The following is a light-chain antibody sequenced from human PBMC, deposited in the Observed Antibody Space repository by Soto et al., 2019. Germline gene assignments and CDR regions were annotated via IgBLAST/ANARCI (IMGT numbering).Light chain of an antibody. J-gene: IGKJ2*01. Sequence: EIVMTQSPATLSVSPGERVTLSCRASESLSTYLAWYQQKPGQAPRLLIYGASTKATGIPARFSGSGSATDVTLTISSLQSEDFAVYYCQSYNDWPFTFGQGTKLDI. V-gene: IGKV3-15*01. CDR2: GAS. CDR1: ESLSTY. CDR3: QSYNDWPFT.